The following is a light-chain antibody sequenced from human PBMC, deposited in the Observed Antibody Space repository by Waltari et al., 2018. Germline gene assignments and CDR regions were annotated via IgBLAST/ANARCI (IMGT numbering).Light chain of an antibody. CDR1: RRDVGSSNY. CDR2: DVT. V-gene: IGLV2-14*03. CDR3: SSYTTTNILV. J-gene: IGLJ3*02. Sequence: QSALTQPASVSGSPGQSITISCTGTRRDVGSSNYVSWYQQHPGEAPKRIIYDVTDRPSGVSSRFSGSKSGNTASLTISGLLAEDEADYYCSSYTTTNILVFGGGTRLTVL.